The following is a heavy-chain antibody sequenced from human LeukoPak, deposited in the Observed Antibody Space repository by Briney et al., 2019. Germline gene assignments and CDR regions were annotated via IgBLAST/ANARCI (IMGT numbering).Heavy chain of an antibody. CDR2: INWNGGTT. D-gene: IGHD3-10*01. Sequence: GGSLRLSCAASGFTFDDYGMSWVRQAPGKGLEWVSGINWNGGTTGYADSVKGRFTISRDNAKNSLYLQMNSLRAEDTALYYCARDTYYYGSGSSGGFDFWGQGTLVTVSS. CDR1: GFTFDDYG. J-gene: IGHJ4*02. CDR3: ARDTYYYGSGSSGGFDF. V-gene: IGHV3-20*04.